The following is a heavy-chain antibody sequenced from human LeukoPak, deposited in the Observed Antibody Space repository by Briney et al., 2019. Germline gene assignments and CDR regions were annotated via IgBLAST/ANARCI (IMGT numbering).Heavy chain of an antibody. D-gene: IGHD6-13*01. CDR2: IYYSGST. Sequence: PSETLSLTCTVSGGSISSSSYYWGWIRQPPGKGLEWIGSIYYSGSTYYNPSLKSRVTISVDTSKNQFSLKLSSVTAADTAVYYCARFLLAAAGPDFDYWGQGTLVTVSS. CDR3: ARFLLAAAGPDFDY. V-gene: IGHV4-39*07. CDR1: GGSISSSSYY. J-gene: IGHJ4*02.